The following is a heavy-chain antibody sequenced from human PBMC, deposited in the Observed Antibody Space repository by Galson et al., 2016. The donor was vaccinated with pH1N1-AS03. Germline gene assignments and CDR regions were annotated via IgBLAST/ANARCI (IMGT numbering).Heavy chain of an antibody. CDR2: IHVSGST. V-gene: IGHV4-61*02. Sequence: TLSLTCTVSGGSISGGSYYWSWIWQTAGEGLEWIGRIHVSGSTDNNPSLQSRVSLSMDTSKNQISLDLYSVTAADTAIYYCARGTGEGKSDFDYWGQGTLVTVSS. CDR1: GGSISGGSYY. D-gene: IGHD7-27*01. J-gene: IGHJ4*02. CDR3: ARGTGEGKSDFDY.